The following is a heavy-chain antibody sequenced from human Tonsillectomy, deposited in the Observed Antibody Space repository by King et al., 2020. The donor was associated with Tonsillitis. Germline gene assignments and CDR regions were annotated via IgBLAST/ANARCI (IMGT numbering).Heavy chain of an antibody. D-gene: IGHD2/OR15-2a*01. V-gene: IGHV3-30*04. Sequence: QLVQSGGGVVQPGKSLRLSCAASGFAFSSFSMHWVRQAPGKGLEWVAVISRDGSSEYYADSVKGRFTISRDNSKNTLYLQMNTLTSADAAVCYCASNIIDAGDTNFDYWGQGTLVTVSS. CDR1: GFAFSSFS. J-gene: IGHJ4*02. CDR3: ASNIIDAGDTNFDY. CDR2: ISRDGSSE.